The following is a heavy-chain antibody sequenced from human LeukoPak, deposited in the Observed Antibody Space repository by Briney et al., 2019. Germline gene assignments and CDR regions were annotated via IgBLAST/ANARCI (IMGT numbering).Heavy chain of an antibody. Sequence: GASVKVSCKASGYTFTSYYMHWVRQAPGQGLEWMGIINPSGGSTSYAQKFQGRVTMTRDMSTSTAYMELSSLRSEDTAVYYCARASPYDFWSGLYYYYYMDVWGKGTTVTVSS. CDR2: INPSGGST. V-gene: IGHV1-46*01. CDR1: GYTFTSYY. J-gene: IGHJ6*03. D-gene: IGHD3-3*01. CDR3: ARASPYDFWSGLYYYYYMDV.